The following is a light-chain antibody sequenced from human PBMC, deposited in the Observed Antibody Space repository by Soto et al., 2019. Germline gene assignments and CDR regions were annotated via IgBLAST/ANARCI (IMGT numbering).Light chain of an antibody. Sequence: DLVMTQSPLSLPVNPGEPASISCRSSQSLLHSNGYTYLDWYLQRPGQSPQLLIYLGFNRASGVPDRFSGSGSGTDFTLKISRVEAEDVGVYYCMQGLQTFYTFGQGTKLEIQ. J-gene: IGKJ2*01. V-gene: IGKV2-28*01. CDR1: QSLLHSNGYTY. CDR2: LGF. CDR3: MQGLQTFYT.